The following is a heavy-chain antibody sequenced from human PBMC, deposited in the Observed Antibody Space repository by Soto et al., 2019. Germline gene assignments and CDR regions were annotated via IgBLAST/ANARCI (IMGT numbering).Heavy chain of an antibody. CDR2: IWYDGNSK. D-gene: IGHD7-27*01. Sequence: QVQLVESGGGVVQPGRSLRLSCAASGFTFSSYGMHWVRQAPGKGLEWMAVIWYDGNSKDYGDSVRGRFTVSRGNSKNTLYLQMDSLRAEDTAVYSCARDSSSGEGFDLWGQGTRVTVSS. CDR3: ARDSSSGEGFDL. J-gene: IGHJ5*02. V-gene: IGHV3-33*01. CDR1: GFTFSSYG.